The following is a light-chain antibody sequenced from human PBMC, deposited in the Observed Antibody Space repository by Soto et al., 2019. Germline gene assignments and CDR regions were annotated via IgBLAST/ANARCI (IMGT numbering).Light chain of an antibody. V-gene: IGLV2-23*01. CDR3: CSFARSTTFYV. Sequence: QSVLTQPASVSGSPGRSITISCNGTSSDVGSSNLVSWYQQHPGKAPKLIIFEGDRRPSGVSGRFSGSKSGNTASLTISGLQAEDEANYYCCSFARSTTFYVFGTGTKFTVL. CDR1: SSDVGSSNL. J-gene: IGLJ1*01. CDR2: EGD.